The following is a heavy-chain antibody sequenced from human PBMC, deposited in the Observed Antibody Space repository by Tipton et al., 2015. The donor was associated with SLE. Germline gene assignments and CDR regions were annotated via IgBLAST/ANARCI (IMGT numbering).Heavy chain of an antibody. J-gene: IGHJ4*02. Sequence: TLSLTCTVSGGSISSHYWSWIRQPPGKGLEWIGYIYYSGSTKYNPSLKSRVTISVDTSKNQFSLKLSSVTAADTAVYYCARESYYYEPYWDQGTLVTVSS. CDR1: GGSISSHY. D-gene: IGHD3-22*01. V-gene: IGHV4-59*11. CDR2: IYYSGST. CDR3: ARESYYYEPY.